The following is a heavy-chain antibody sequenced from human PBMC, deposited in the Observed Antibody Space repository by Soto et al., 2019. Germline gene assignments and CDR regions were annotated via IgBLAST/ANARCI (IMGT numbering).Heavy chain of an antibody. D-gene: IGHD2-2*01. V-gene: IGHV4-59*08. CDR2: IYYSGST. J-gene: IGHJ4*02. CDR1: MNSSV. CDR3: ARRYVSCFAY. Sequence: MNSSVGGVIRPTPGKGLEWIGYIYYSGSTTYNPSLKSRVTISVDTSKNQFSLKLSSVTAADTGVYCCARRYVSCFAYWGQGNLVPVSS.